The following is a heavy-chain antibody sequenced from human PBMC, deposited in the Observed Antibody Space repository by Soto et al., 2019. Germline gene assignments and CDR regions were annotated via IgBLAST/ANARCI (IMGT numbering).Heavy chain of an antibody. Sequence: PSETLSLTCAVYGGSFSGYYWSWIRQPPGKGLEWIGEINHSGSTNYNPSLKSRVTISVDTSKNQFSLKLSSVTAADTAVYYCVRRGRTSNGDWFDLWGQGILVT. J-gene: IGHJ5*02. D-gene: IGHD3-3*02. CDR1: GGSFSGYY. CDR3: VRRGRTSNGDWFDL. CDR2: INHSGST. V-gene: IGHV4-34*01.